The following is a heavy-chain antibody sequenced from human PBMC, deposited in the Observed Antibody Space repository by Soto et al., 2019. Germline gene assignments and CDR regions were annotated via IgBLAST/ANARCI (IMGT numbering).Heavy chain of an antibody. CDR3: ARVEILLWFGAVGY. V-gene: IGHV4-31*03. CDR2: IYYSGST. J-gene: IGHJ4*02. CDR1: GGSISSGGYY. D-gene: IGHD3-10*01. Sequence: QVQLQESGPGLVKPSQTLSLTCTVSGGSISSGGYYWSWIRQHPGKGLEWIGYIYYSGSTYYNPSLKSRATKAVDTSKNQFSLKPSSVTAADTAVYYCARVEILLWFGAVGYWGQGTLVTVSS.